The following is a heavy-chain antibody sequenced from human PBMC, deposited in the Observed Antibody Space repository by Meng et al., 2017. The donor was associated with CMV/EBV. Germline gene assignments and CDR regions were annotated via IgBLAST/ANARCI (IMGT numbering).Heavy chain of an antibody. J-gene: IGHJ6*02. Sequence: SVKVSCKASGGTFSSYAISWVRQAPGQGLEWMGGIIPIFGTANYAQKFQGRVTITTDESTSTAYMELNSLRSEDTAVYYCARDSRGFYSSSPRTVGMDVWGQGTTVTVSS. CDR1: GGTFSSYA. CDR3: ARDSRGFYSSSPRTVGMDV. CDR2: IIPIFGTA. V-gene: IGHV1-69*05. D-gene: IGHD6-6*01.